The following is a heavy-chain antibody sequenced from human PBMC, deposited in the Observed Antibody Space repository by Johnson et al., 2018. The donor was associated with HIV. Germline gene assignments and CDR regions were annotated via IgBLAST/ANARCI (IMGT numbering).Heavy chain of an antibody. CDR1: GFTVSSNY. V-gene: IGHV3-53*01. CDR3: ARAGYLDAFDI. CDR2: FYSGGRT. Sequence: VQLVESGGGLIQPGGSLRLSCAASGFTVSSNYMSWVRQAPGKGLEWVSVFYSGGRTYYADSVKGRFTISRENSKNTLYLQMSSLRAEDTAVYYCARAGYLDAFDIWGQGTMVTVSS. D-gene: IGHD5-18*01. J-gene: IGHJ3*02.